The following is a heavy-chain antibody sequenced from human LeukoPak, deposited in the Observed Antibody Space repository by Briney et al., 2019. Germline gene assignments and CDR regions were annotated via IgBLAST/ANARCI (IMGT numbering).Heavy chain of an antibody. CDR2: INHSGST. Sequence: SETLSLTCAVYGGSFSGYYWSWIRQPPGKGLEWIGEINHSGSTNYNPSLKSRATISVDTSKNQFSLKLSSVAAADTAVYYCARAWELLVYFDYWGQGTLVTVSS. D-gene: IGHD1-26*01. CDR3: ARAWELLVYFDY. V-gene: IGHV4-34*01. J-gene: IGHJ4*02. CDR1: GGSFSGYY.